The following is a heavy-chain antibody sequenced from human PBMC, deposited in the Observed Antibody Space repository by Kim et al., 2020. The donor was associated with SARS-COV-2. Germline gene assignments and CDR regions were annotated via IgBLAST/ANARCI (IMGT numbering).Heavy chain of an antibody. V-gene: IGHV4-34*01. CDR1: GGSFSTYY. J-gene: IGHJ4*02. Sequence: SETLSLTCAVYGGSFSTYYWSWIRQPPGKGLEWIGEINHSGSTNYNPSLMSRVTISVDTSKNRVSLRLSSVTAADTAVYYCARGLWDTAMVSFDYWGQGTLVTVSS. CDR2: INHSGST. CDR3: ARGLWDTAMVSFDY. D-gene: IGHD5-18*01.